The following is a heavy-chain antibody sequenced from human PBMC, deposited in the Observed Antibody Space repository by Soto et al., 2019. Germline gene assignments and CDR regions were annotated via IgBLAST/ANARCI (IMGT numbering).Heavy chain of an antibody. CDR3: ATDRYDSSGYYYHWFDP. D-gene: IGHD3-22*01. Sequence: GAAVKVSCKVSGYTLTELSMHWVRQAPGKGLEWMGGFDPEDGETIYAQKFQGRVTMTEDTSTDTAYMELSSLRSEDTAVYYCATDRYDSSGYYYHWFDPWGQGTLVTVSS. J-gene: IGHJ5*02. CDR2: FDPEDGET. V-gene: IGHV1-24*01. CDR1: GYTLTELS.